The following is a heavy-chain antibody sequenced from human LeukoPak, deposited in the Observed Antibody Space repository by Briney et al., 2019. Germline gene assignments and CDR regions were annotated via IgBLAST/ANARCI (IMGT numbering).Heavy chain of an antibody. J-gene: IGHJ4*02. CDR3: VKGSGSSGYYPLNY. V-gene: IGHV3-23*01. CDR2: VTDSGDKV. D-gene: IGHD3-22*01. Sequence: SGGSLRLSCAASGFTFSSYAMTWVRQAPGKGLERVSAVTDSGDKVFYADSVKGRFTISRDNSKNTLYLQMSSLRVEDTAVYYCVKGSGSSGYYPLNYWGQGTLVTVSS. CDR1: GFTFSSYA.